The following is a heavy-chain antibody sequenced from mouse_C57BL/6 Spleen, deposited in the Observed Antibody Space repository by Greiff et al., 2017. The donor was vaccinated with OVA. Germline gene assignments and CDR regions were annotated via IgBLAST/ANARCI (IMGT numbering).Heavy chain of an antibody. CDR2: IYPGDGDT. Sequence: QVQLQQSGPELVKPGASVKISCKASGYAFSSSWMNWVKQRPGKGLEWIGRIYPGDGDTNYNGKFKGKATLTADKSSSTAYMQLSSLTSEDSAVYFCARYSGSSSFDYWGQGTTLTVSS. D-gene: IGHD1-1*01. V-gene: IGHV1-82*01. J-gene: IGHJ2*01. CDR3: ARYSGSSSFDY. CDR1: GYAFSSSW.